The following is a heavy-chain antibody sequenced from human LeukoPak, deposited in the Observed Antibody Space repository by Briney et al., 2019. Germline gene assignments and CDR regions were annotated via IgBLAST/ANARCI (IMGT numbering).Heavy chain of an antibody. CDR1: GVMFSHFG. Sequence: GGSLRLSCVASGVMFSHFGMTWVRQAPGKGLEWVATISSFGTDYADSVKGRFTISRDNSKNTLYLQMNSLRAEDTAVYYCAKCPSSWYLAYYYYYYMDVWGKGTTVTVSS. D-gene: IGHD6-13*01. CDR2: ISSFGT. V-gene: IGHV3-23*01. CDR3: AKCPSSWYLAYYYYYYMDV. J-gene: IGHJ6*03.